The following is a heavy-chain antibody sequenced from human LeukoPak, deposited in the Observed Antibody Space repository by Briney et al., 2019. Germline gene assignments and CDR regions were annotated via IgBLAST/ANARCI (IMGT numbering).Heavy chain of an antibody. CDR2: ISSNGGST. J-gene: IGHJ4*02. V-gene: IGHV3-64*01. Sequence: GGSLRLSCAASGFTFSSYAMHWVRQAPGKGLEYVSAISSNGGSTYYANSVKGRFTISRDNSKNTLYLQMGSLRAEDMAVYYCARVGNYDFWSGYFDYWGQGTLVTVSS. CDR1: GFTFSSYA. CDR3: ARVGNYDFWSGYFDY. D-gene: IGHD3-3*01.